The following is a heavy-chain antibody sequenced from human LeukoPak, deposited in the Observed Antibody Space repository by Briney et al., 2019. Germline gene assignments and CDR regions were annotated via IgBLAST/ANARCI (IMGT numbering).Heavy chain of an antibody. J-gene: IGHJ6*02. CDR3: ARYRLSLRTYYYYYGMDV. D-gene: IGHD1-14*01. CDR1: GGTFSSYA. Sequence: SVKVSCKASGGTFSSYAISWVRQAPGQGLEWMGRIIPILGIANYAQKFRGRVTITADKSTSTAYMELSSLRSEDTAVYYCARYRLSLRTYYYYYGMDVWGQGTTVTVSS. V-gene: IGHV1-69*04. CDR2: IIPILGIA.